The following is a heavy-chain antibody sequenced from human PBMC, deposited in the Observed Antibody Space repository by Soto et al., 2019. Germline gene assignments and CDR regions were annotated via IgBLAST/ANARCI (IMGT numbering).Heavy chain of an antibody. V-gene: IGHV1-18*01. J-gene: IGHJ5*02. D-gene: IGHD6-6*01. Sequence: ASVKVSCKASGYSFITYGVSWVRQAPGQGLEWMGWINAYNGNTNYAQKFQGRVTMTTDTPTSTAYMELRSLRSDDTAVYYCARDREAARPGWFDPWGQGTLVTVSS. CDR1: GYSFITYG. CDR3: ARDREAARPGWFDP. CDR2: INAYNGNT.